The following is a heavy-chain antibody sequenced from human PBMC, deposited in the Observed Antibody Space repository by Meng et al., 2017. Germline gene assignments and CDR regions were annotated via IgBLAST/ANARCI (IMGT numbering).Heavy chain of an antibody. Sequence: SETLSLTCTVSGGSISSGGYYWSWIRQHPGKGLEWIGYIYYSGSTYYNPSLKSLVTISVDTSKNQFSLKLSSVTAADTAVYYCARSGPFDCSGGSCYSLYYFDYWGQGTLVTVSS. V-gene: IGHV4-31*01. CDR2: IYYSGST. CDR1: GGSISSGGYY. D-gene: IGHD2-15*01. CDR3: ARSGPFDCSGGSCYSLYYFDY. J-gene: IGHJ4*02.